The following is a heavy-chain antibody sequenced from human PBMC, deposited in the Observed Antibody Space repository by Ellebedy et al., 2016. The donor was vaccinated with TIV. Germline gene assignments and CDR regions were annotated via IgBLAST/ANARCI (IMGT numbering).Heavy chain of an antibody. CDR2: ISYDGSNK. V-gene: IGHV3-30*04. J-gene: IGHJ4*02. CDR3: ARALNQVDTVSTAPLDC. Sequence: GESLKISCAASGFPFASYVMNWVRQAQGKGLEWVALISYDGSNKYFADSVQGRFTISRDNSQNTLYLLMNSLRGDDTAIYYCARALNQVDTVSTAPLDCWGQGTLVTVSS. CDR1: GFPFASYV. D-gene: IGHD5/OR15-5a*01.